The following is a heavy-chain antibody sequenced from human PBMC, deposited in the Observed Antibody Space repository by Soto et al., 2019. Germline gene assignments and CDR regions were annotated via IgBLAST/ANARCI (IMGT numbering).Heavy chain of an antibody. Sequence: ASVKVSCKASGGTFSSYAISWVRQAPGQGLEWMGGIIPIFGPANYAQKFQGRVTITADESTSTAYMELSSLRSEDTAVYYCARVAGVEGGRASEVDYWGQGTLVTVSS. D-gene: IGHD2-15*01. CDR3: ARVAGVEGGRASEVDY. J-gene: IGHJ4*02. CDR1: GGTFSSYA. CDR2: IIPIFGPA. V-gene: IGHV1-69*13.